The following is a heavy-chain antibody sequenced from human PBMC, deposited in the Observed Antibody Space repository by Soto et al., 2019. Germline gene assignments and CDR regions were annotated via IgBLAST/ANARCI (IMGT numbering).Heavy chain of an antibody. Sequence: SETLSLTCSVSGAALNSGNYYWSWILQVPGKGLEWIGHIYVTGAVDYNPSLRDRITISQDTSDRQFSLNLRLVTAADTAVYYCARLRIATNNYKWFDPWGQGTLVTVSS. CDR1: GAALNSGNYY. D-gene: IGHD2-21*01. V-gene: IGHV4-31*03. J-gene: IGHJ5*02. CDR2: IYVTGAV. CDR3: ARLRIATNNYKWFDP.